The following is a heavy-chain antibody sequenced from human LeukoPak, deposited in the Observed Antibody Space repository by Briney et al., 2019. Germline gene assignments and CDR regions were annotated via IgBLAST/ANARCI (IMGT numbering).Heavy chain of an antibody. Sequence: SETLSLTCTVSGGSISSSSYYWGWIRQPPGKGLEWIGSIYYSGSTYYNPSLKSRVTISVDTSKNQFSLKLSSVTAADTAVYYCARYLKDCDYYYYYGMDVWGQGTTVTVSS. D-gene: IGHD2-21*02. CDR3: ARYLKDCDYYYYYGMDV. CDR1: GGSISSSSYY. V-gene: IGHV4-39*01. CDR2: IYYSGST. J-gene: IGHJ6*02.